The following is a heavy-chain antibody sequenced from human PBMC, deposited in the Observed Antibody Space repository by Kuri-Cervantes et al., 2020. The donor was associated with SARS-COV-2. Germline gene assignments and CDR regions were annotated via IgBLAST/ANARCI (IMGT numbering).Heavy chain of an antibody. V-gene: IGHV4-38-2*01. D-gene: IGHD3-3*01. CDR1: GYSISSGYY. Sequence: SETLSLTCAVSGYSISSGYYWGWIRQPPGKGLEWIGSSYHSGSTYYTPSLKSRVTISVDTSKNQFSLKLSSVTAADTAVYYCARGTGSYYNFWSGSNFDYWGQGTLVTVSS. J-gene: IGHJ4*02. CDR3: ARGTGSYYNFWSGSNFDY. CDR2: SYHSGST.